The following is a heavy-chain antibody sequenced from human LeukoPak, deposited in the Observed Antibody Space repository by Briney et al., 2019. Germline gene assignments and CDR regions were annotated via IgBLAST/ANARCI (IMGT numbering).Heavy chain of an antibody. V-gene: IGHV4-59*01. J-gene: IGHJ4*02. CDR2: IHSSASA. Sequence: SETLSLTCTVSIASITTYYWSWIRQPPGKGLEWIGQIHSSASANYNPSLKSRVAMSLDASENQFSLTISSVTAADTAIYYCARDILDVGATHYFDYWGQGSLLTVSS. D-gene: IGHD1-26*01. CDR1: IASITTYY. CDR3: ARDILDVGATHYFDY.